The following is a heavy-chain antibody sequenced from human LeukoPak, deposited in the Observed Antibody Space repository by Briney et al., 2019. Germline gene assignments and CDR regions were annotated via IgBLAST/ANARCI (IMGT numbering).Heavy chain of an antibody. CDR3: ARVASGPPYFDY. D-gene: IGHD3-10*01. Sequence: SQTLSLTCAVSGVSISSGGYSWSWLRQPPGKGLEWIGYIYHSGSTYYNPSLKSRVTISVDRSKNQFSLKLSSVTAADTAVYYCARVASGPPYFDYWGQGTLVTVSS. V-gene: IGHV4-30-2*01. CDR1: GVSISSGGYS. J-gene: IGHJ4*02. CDR2: IYHSGST.